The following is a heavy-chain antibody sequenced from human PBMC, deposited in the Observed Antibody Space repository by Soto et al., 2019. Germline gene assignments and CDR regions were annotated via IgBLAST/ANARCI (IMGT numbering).Heavy chain of an antibody. CDR3: AHSFPSSRNYYDSGASSWWFDP. J-gene: IGHJ5*02. V-gene: IGHV2-5*01. CDR1: GFSLSTSGVG. Sequence: QITLEESGPMLLKPTQTLPLTCTFSGFSLSTSGVGVGWIRQPPGKALEWLALIFWNDDKRYNPSLKTRLSIAKDTSKNQVVLTMTNVDPVDTATYYCAHSFPSSRNYYDSGASSWWFDPWGQGTLVTVSS. D-gene: IGHD3-22*01. CDR2: IFWNDDK.